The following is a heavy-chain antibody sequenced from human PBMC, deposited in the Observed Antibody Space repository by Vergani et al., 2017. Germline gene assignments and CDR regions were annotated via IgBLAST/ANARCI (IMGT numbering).Heavy chain of an antibody. CDR3: ARALGGYCSGGSCYSLLAGNWYFDL. CDR2: ISGSGGST. Sequence: EVQLLESGGGLVQPGGFLRLSCAASGFTFSSYAMSWVRQAPGKGLEWVSAISGSGGSTYYADSVKGRFTISRDNAKNSLYLQMNSLRAEDTAVYYCARALGGYCSGGSCYSLLAGNWYFDLWGRGTLVTVSS. CDR1: GFTFSSYA. J-gene: IGHJ2*01. D-gene: IGHD2-15*01. V-gene: IGHV3-23*01.